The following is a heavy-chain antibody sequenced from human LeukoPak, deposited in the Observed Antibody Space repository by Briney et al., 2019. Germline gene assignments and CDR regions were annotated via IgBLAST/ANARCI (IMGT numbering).Heavy chain of an antibody. D-gene: IGHD2-21*01. CDR2: MNKDGNKK. J-gene: IGHJ3*02. CDR3: AGDFNVQRAPDWYDVFDI. Sequence: GGSLRLSCTASGFSLSTYWMTWVRQAPGKGLEWVANMNKDGNKKHLVDSVEGRFTISRDNAKNSLYLQMNSLRAEDTAVYYCAGDFNVQRAPDWYDVFDIWGQGTMVTVSS. CDR1: GFSLSTYW. V-gene: IGHV3-7*01.